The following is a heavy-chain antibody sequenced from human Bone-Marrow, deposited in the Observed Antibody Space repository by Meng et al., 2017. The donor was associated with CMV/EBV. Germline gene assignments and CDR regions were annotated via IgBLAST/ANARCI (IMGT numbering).Heavy chain of an antibody. CDR2: ISSSSSYI. CDR1: GFTFSSYS. Sequence: GESLKISCAASGFTFSSYSMNWVRQAPGKGLEWVSSISSSSSYIYYADSVKGRFTISRDNAKNSLYLQMNSLRAEDTAVYYCARADSSSMFYSYYGMDVWGQGTTVTVSS. J-gene: IGHJ6*02. V-gene: IGHV3-21*01. CDR3: ARADSSSMFYSYYGMDV. D-gene: IGHD6-6*01.